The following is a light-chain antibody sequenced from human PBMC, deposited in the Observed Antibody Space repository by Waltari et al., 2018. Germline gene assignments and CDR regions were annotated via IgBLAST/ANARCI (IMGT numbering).Light chain of an antibody. V-gene: IGKV1-5*03. CDR2: EAS. CDR1: QSISKW. CDR3: QQYNSYSLLT. J-gene: IGKJ4*01. Sequence: DIRMTQSPSTLSASAGDRVIISCRASQSISKWVAWYQQKPGKAPKRLIYEASTLQSGVPSRFSGTGSVTDFTLTISSLQPDDFATYYCQQYNSYSLLTFGGGTKVEIK.